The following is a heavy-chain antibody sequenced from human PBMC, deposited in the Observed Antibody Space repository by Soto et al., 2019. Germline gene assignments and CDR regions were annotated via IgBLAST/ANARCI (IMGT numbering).Heavy chain of an antibody. CDR1: GGTFSSYA. CDR3: ARYCTNGVCYGAGYYYYYGMDV. V-gene: IGHV1-69*12. Sequence: QVQLVQSGAEVKKPGSSVKVSCKASGGTFSSYAISWVRQAPGQGLEWMGGIIPIFGTANYAQKFQGRVTITADESTSTAYMELSSLRSEATAVYYCARYCTNGVCYGAGYYYYYGMDVWGQGTTVTVSS. J-gene: IGHJ6*02. CDR2: IIPIFGTA. D-gene: IGHD2-8*01.